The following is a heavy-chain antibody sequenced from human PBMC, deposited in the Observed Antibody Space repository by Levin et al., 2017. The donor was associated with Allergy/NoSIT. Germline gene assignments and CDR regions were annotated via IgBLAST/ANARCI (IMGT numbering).Heavy chain of an antibody. Sequence: GGSLRLSCAASGFTFSSYGMHWVRQAPGKGLEWVAVIWYDGSNKYYADSVKGRFTISRDNSKNTLYLQMNSLRAEDTAVYYCARDGDSSSHYYYYGMDVWGQGTTVTVSS. V-gene: IGHV3-33*01. CDR1: GFTFSSYG. J-gene: IGHJ6*02. CDR2: IWYDGSNK. D-gene: IGHD6-6*01. CDR3: ARDGDSSSHYYYYGMDV.